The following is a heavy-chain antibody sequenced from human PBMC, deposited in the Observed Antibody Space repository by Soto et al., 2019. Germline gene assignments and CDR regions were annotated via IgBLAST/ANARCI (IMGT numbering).Heavy chain of an antibody. CDR3: ARGEFTIFAVVIIPDWFDP. J-gene: IGHJ5*02. Sequence: SETLSLTCTVSGGSISSYYWSWIRQPAGKGLEWIGRIYTSGSTNYNPSLKSRVTMSVDTSKNQFSLKLSSVTAADTAVYYCARGEFTIFAVVIIPDWFDPWGQGTLVTVS. V-gene: IGHV4-4*07. CDR1: GGSISSYY. CDR2: IYTSGST. D-gene: IGHD3-3*01.